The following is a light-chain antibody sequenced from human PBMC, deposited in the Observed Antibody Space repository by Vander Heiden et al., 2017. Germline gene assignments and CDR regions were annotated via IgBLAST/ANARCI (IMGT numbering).Light chain of an antibody. V-gene: IGKV1-33*01. CDR2: DAS. CDR3: QQYYNLRHL. J-gene: IGKJ4*01. Sequence: DIQMTQSPSSLSASVGDRVTITCQASQDISDYLSWYQQQPGKAPKLLIYDASNLETGVPSRFSGSGSGTDFTFSISSLQPEDIATYYCQQYYNLRHLFGGGTKVEIK. CDR1: QDISDY.